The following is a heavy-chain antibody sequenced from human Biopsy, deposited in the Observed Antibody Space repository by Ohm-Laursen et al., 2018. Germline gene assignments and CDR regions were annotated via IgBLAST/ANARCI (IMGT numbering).Heavy chain of an antibody. D-gene: IGHD3-22*01. CDR1: GGDINNYY. CDR2: IYPGGST. CDR3: ASVVLGPTNDAFDL. Sequence: GTLSLTWYVSGGDINNYYWSWIRQPAGKGLEWIGRIYPGGSTNYNPSLKSRVTMSVDTSKKQLSLRLRSVTAADTAMYYCASVVLGPTNDAFDLWGRGTMVVVSS. V-gene: IGHV4-4*07. J-gene: IGHJ3*01.